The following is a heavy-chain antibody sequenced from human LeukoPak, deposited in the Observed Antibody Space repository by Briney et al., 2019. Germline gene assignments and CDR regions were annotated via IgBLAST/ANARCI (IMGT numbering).Heavy chain of an antibody. V-gene: IGHV4-59*01. J-gene: IGHJ4*02. D-gene: IGHD6-13*01. CDR3: PKGAAAPDY. CDR1: GVSISSYY. CDR2: IHYSGST. Sequence: PETLSLTCSVSGVSISSYYWSWIREPPGKGLEWFGYIHYSGSTNYNPSLKCRVTISLDTSKNQFSVTLSSVTAADTAVYYCPKGAAAPDYWGQGTLVTVSS.